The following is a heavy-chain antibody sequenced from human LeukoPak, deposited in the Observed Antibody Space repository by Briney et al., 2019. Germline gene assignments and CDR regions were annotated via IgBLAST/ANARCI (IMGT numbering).Heavy chain of an antibody. CDR2: ISGSGGST. CDR3: AKGSSGWFNFDY. V-gene: IGHV3-23*01. CDR1: GFTFSSYA. Sequence: GGSLRLSCAASGFTFSSYAMSWVRQAPGKGLEWVPAISGSGGSTYYADSVKGRFTISRDNSKNTLYLQMNSLRAEDTAVYYCAKGSSGWFNFDYWGQGTLVTVSS. J-gene: IGHJ4*02. D-gene: IGHD6-19*01.